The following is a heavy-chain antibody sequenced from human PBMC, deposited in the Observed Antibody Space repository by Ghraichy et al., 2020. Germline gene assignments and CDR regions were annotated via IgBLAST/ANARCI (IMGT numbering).Heavy chain of an antibody. J-gene: IGHJ4*02. CDR3: SRHHISDYQGVDY. CDR1: GYTFSNYY. CDR2: IYPNGDTT. D-gene: IGHD3-22*01. Sequence: ASVKVSCKASGYTFSNYYMHWVRQAPGQGLEWMGIIYPNGDTTAHAQKFQDRVTMTRDTSTSTLYLELSSLRSEDTAVYYCSRHHISDYQGVDYWGQGTRVTVSS. V-gene: IGHV1-46*01.